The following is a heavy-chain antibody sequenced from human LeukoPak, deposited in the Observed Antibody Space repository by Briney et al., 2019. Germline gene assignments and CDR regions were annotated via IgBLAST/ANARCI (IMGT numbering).Heavy chain of an antibody. J-gene: IGHJ6*03. CDR3: ARFGRPPYSSSSSKAYYYYYMDV. CDR1: GFTFSDYY. D-gene: IGHD6-6*01. CDR2: ISSSGSTI. Sequence: IPGGSLRLSCAASGFTFSDYYMSWIRQAPGKGLEWVSYISSSGSTIYYADSVKGRFTISRDNAKNSLYLQMNSLRAEDTAVYYCARFGRPPYSSSSSKAYYYYYMDVWGKGTTVTVSS. V-gene: IGHV3-11*01.